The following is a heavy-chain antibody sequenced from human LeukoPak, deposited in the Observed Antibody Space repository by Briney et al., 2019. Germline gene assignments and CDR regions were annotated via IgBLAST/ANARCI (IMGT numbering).Heavy chain of an antibody. CDR2: IYPGDSDT. CDR3: ARHPHGSTYFDY. D-gene: IGHD3-10*01. V-gene: IGHV5-51*01. CDR1: GYSFTRNW. J-gene: IGHJ4*02. Sequence: GESLKISCKGSGYSFTRNWIGWVRQMPGKGLEWMGIIYPGDSDTRYSPSFQGQVTISADQSIGTAYLQWSSLKASDTAMYYCARHPHGSTYFDYWGQGTLATVSS.